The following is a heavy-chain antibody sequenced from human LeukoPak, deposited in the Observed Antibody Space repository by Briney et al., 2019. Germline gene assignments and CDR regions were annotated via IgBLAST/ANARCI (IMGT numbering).Heavy chain of an antibody. CDR2: MNPNSGNT. V-gene: IGHV1-8*02. J-gene: IGHJ4*02. CDR3: ARAYTAIVLDY. Sequence: ASVKVSCKASGYTFTGYYMHWVRQAPGQGLEWMGWMNPNSGNTGYAQKFQGRVTMTKKTSISTAYMELSSLRSEDTAVYYCARAYTAIVLDYWGQGTLVTVSS. D-gene: IGHD5-18*01. CDR1: GYTFTGYY.